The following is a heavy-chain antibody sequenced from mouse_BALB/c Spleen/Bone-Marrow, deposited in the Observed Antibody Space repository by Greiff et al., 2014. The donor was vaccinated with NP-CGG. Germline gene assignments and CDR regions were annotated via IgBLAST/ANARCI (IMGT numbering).Heavy chain of an antibody. Sequence: VHVKQSGPELVKPGASVKMSCKASGYTFTSYVMHWVKQKPGQGLEWIGYINPYNDGTKYNEKFKGKATLTSGKSSSTAYMELSSLTSEDSAVYYCAREGVDYFDYWGQGTTLTVSS. J-gene: IGHJ2*01. CDR1: GYTFTSYV. V-gene: IGHV1-14*01. CDR3: AREGVDYFDY. CDR2: INPYNDGT.